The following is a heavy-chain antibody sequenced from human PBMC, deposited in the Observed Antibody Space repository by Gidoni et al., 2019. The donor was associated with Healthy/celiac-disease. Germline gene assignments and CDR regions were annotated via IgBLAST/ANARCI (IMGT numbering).Heavy chain of an antibody. CDR1: GFPFSGPA. CDR3: TRRDKASNYYYGMDV. CDR2: IRSKANSYAT. V-gene: IGHV3-73*02. D-gene: IGHD6-6*01. J-gene: IGHJ6*02. Sequence: EVQLVESGGGLVQPGGSLKLACAASGFPFSGPAMHWVRQASGKGLEWVGRIRSKANSYATAYAASVKGRFTISRDDSKNTAYLQMNSLKTEDMAVYYCTRRDKASNYYYGMDVWGQGTTVTVSS.